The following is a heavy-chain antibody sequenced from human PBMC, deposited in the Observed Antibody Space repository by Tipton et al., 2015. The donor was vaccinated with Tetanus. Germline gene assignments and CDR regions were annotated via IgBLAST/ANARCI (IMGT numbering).Heavy chain of an antibody. J-gene: IGHJ4*02. V-gene: IGHV3-53*01. CDR1: GLPVSSMY. D-gene: IGHD1-26*01. CDR2: TYSGGST. Sequence: VQLVQSGGTLVQSGGSLRLSCAVSGLPVSSMYMSWVRQHPGKGLEWAALTYSGGSTNYADSVKGRFSISRNNSKNTLYLQMTGLRAEDTAVYYCARDGLVRAFSLDYWGQGTLVTVSS. CDR3: ARDGLVRAFSLDY.